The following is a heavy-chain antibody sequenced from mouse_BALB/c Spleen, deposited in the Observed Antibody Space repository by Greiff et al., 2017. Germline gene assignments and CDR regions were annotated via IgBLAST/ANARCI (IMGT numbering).Heavy chain of an antibody. D-gene: IGHD6-1*01. J-gene: IGHJ3*01. V-gene: IGHV14-4*02. Sequence: VQLKESGAELVRSGASVKLSCTASGFNIKDYYKHWVKQRPEQGLEWIGWIDPENGDTEYAPKFQGKATMTADTSSNTAYLQLSSLTSEDTAVYYCNAYATTGFAYWGQGTLVTVSA. CDR1: GFNIKDYY. CDR2: IDPENGDT. CDR3: NAYATTGFAY.